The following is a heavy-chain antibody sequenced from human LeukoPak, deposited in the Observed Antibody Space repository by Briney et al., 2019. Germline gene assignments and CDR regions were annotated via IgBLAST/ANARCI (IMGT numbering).Heavy chain of an antibody. J-gene: IGHJ4*02. CDR2: INPNSGGT. Sequence: ASVKVSCKASGYTFTGYYMHWVRQAPGQGLEWMGWINPNSGGTNYAQKFQGRVTMTRDTSISTAYMELSRLRSDDTAVYYCARDNSLVGATSFDYWGQGTLVTVSS. CDR3: ARDNSLVGATSFDY. CDR1: GYTFTGYY. V-gene: IGHV1-2*02. D-gene: IGHD1-26*01.